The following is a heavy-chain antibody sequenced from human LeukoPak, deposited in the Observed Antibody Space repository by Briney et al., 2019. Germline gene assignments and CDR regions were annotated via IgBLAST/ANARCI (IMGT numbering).Heavy chain of an antibody. Sequence: GGSLRLSCAASGFTFSSYSMNWVRQAPGKGLEWVSYISSSSTIYYADSVKGRFTISRDNSKNTLYLQMNSLRAEDTAVYYCARDPMVRGVIPYWGQGTLVTVSS. CDR3: ARDPMVRGVIPY. V-gene: IGHV3-48*01. CDR1: GFTFSSYS. J-gene: IGHJ4*02. CDR2: ISSSSTI. D-gene: IGHD3-10*01.